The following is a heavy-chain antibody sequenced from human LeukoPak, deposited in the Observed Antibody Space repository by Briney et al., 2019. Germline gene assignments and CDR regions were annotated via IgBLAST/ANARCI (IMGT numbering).Heavy chain of an antibody. CDR2: VDYSGRT. Sequence: SETLSLTRTVSGGSVSSGNYYWSWIRQPPGKGLEWIGYVDYSGRTNYNPSLKSRVAISVDTSKNQLSLKVSSVTAADTAVYYCATGGPYSGYIYWGQGTLVTVSS. J-gene: IGHJ4*02. CDR3: ATGGPYSGYIY. CDR1: GGSVSSGNYY. D-gene: IGHD5-12*01. V-gene: IGHV4-61*01.